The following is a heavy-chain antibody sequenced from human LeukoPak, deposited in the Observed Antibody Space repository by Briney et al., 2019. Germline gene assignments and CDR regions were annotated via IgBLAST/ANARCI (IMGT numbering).Heavy chain of an antibody. Sequence: GGSLRLSWAASGFTFDDYAMYWVRQAPGKGLEWVSGITWNSRIVAYADSVKGRFTISRDNAKNSLYLQMNSLRAEDTALYYCAKALRDSSGFYIYYGMDVWGQGTTVTVAS. CDR1: GFTFDDYA. CDR3: AKALRDSSGFYIYYGMDV. CDR2: ITWNSRIV. V-gene: IGHV3-9*01. D-gene: IGHD3-22*01. J-gene: IGHJ6*02.